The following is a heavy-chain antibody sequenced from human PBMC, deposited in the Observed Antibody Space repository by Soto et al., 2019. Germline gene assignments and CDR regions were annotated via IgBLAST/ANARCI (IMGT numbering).Heavy chain of an antibody. CDR1: GGTFSSYA. V-gene: IGHV1-69*01. CDR2: IIPIFGTA. D-gene: IGHD6-13*01. CDR3: ARGGGYSSTWYRYYFDY. Sequence: QVQLVQSGAEVKKPGSSVKVSCKASGGTFSSYAISWVRQAPGQGLEWMGGIIPIFGTANYAQKFQGRVTITADESTSTAYMELSSLRAEDTAVYYCARGGGYSSTWYRYYFDYWGQGTLVTVSS. J-gene: IGHJ4*02.